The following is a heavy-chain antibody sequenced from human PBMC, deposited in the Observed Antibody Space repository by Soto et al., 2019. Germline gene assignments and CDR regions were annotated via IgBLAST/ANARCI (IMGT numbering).Heavy chain of an antibody. D-gene: IGHD3-16*02. CDR3: ARGDYDYVWGSYRYTGGYYFDY. CDR1: GGSISSGVYS. CDR2: IYHSGST. V-gene: IGHV4-30-2*01. Sequence: SETLSLTCAVSGGSISSGVYSWSWIRHPPGKGLEWIGYIYHSGSTYYNPSLKSRVTISVDRSKNQFSLKLSSVTAADTAVYYCARGDYDYVWGSYRYTGGYYFDYWGQGTLVTVSS. J-gene: IGHJ4*02.